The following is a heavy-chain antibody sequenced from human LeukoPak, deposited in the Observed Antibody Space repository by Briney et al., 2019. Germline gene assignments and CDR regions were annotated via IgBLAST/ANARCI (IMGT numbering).Heavy chain of an antibody. J-gene: IGHJ4*02. CDR1: GFTFDDYA. D-gene: IGHD3-22*01. CDR2: ITWNGGST. V-gene: IGHV3-20*01. CDR3: ARDPPDYYDSSGYPDY. Sequence: GGSLRLSCAASGFTFDDYAMSWVRQAPGKGLEGVSGITWNGGSTGYADSVKGRFIISRDNAKNSLYLQMNSLRAEDTALYHCARDPPDYYDSSGYPDYWGQGTLVTVSS.